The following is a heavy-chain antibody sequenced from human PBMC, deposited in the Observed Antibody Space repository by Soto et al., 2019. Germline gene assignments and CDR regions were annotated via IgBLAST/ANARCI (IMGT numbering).Heavy chain of an antibody. J-gene: IGHJ5*02. V-gene: IGHV1-69*15. CDR2: IIPIFGST. CDR3: AKDGGKDGDFGNWFDP. Sequence: QVQLLQSGAEVKKPGSSVKVSCKASGGTFSNYAITWVRQAPGQGLEWLGRIIPIFGSTNFAQKFQGRVTLTADESTTTIYMELSSLRSDDTAVYFCAKDGGKDGDFGNWFDPWGQGALVTVSS. D-gene: IGHD3-16*01. CDR1: GGTFSNYA.